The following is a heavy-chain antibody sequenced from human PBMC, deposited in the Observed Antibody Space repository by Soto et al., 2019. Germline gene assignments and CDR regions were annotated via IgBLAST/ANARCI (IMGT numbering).Heavy chain of an antibody. CDR1: GFTFDDYA. J-gene: IGHJ6*02. CDR3: AKDRNSYYYYDMDV. V-gene: IGHV3-9*01. Sequence: LRLSCAASGFTFDDYAMHWVRQAPGKGLEWVSSISWNSDNLDYADSVKGRFTISRDNAKNSLYLQMNSLRAEDTALFYCAKDRNSYYYYDMDVWGQGTTVTVSS. CDR2: ISWNSDNL.